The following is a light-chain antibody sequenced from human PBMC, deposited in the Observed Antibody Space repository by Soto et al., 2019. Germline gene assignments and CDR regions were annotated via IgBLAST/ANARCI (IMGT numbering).Light chain of an antibody. J-gene: IGLJ3*02. CDR1: SSNIGSNT. CDR3: AAWDDSLNGV. Sequence: SVLTQPPSASGTPGQRVTISCSGSSSNIGSNTVNWYQQLPGTAPKLLIYSNNQRPSGVPDRFSGSKSGTSASLAISGLQSEDEADYYCAAWDDSLNGVFGGGTKLTV. CDR2: SNN. V-gene: IGLV1-44*01.